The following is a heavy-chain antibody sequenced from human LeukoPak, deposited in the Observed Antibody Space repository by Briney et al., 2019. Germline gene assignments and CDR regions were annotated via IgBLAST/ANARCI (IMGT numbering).Heavy chain of an antibody. J-gene: IGHJ4*02. CDR3: ARRARTTVTFDY. V-gene: IGHV1-69*13. D-gene: IGHD4-11*01. CDR2: IIPIFGTA. CDR1: GGTFSSYA. Sequence: SVKVSFKASGGTFSSYAISWVRQAPGQGLEWMGGIIPIFGTANYAQKFQGRVTITADESTSTAYMELSSLRSEDTAVYYCARRARTTVTFDYWGQGTLVTVSS.